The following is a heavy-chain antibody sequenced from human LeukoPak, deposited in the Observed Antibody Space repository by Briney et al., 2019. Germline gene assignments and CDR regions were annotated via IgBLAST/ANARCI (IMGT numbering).Heavy chain of an antibody. Sequence: PSETLSLTCAVYGASFSGYYWSWVRQPPGKGLEWVGEINHSGSTNYNPSLKSRVTISVDTSKNQFSLKLSSVTAADTAVYYCARRRGSGSYDYYYGMDVWGQGTTVTVSS. CDR3: ARRRGSGSYDYYYGMDV. CDR1: GASFSGYY. V-gene: IGHV4-34*01. J-gene: IGHJ6*02. D-gene: IGHD1-26*01. CDR2: INHSGST.